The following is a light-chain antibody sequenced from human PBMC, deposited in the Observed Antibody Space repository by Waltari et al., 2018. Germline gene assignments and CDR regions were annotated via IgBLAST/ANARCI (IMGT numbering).Light chain of an antibody. Sequence: EIVMTQSPATLSVSPGEGDTLSCRASQSVSDNLAWYQQKPGQAPRLLIYGASTRATNIPARFSGSGSGTEFTLTISSLQSEDFAVYYCQHYHNWPPRYTFGQGTKLEIK. CDR1: QSVSDN. CDR3: QHYHNWPPRYT. V-gene: IGKV3-15*01. J-gene: IGKJ2*01. CDR2: GAS.